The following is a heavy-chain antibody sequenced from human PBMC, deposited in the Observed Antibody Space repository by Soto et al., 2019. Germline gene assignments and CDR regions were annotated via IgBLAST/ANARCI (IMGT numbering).Heavy chain of an antibody. CDR3: ARASKNSWIPSYLNYFDY. V-gene: IGHV1-69*13. CDR2: IIPIFGTA. CDR1: GCTFSSYA. J-gene: IGHJ4*02. D-gene: IGHD5-12*01. Sequence: GSSVKVSCKASGCTFSSYAISWVRQAPGQGLEWMGGIIPIFGTANYAQKFQGRVTITADESTSTAYMELSSLRSEDTAVYYCARASKNSWIPSYLNYFDYWRQGTLVTVSS.